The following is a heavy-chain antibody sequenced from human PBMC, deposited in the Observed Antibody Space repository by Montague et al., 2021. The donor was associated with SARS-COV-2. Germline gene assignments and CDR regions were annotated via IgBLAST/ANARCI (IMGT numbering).Heavy chain of an antibody. V-gene: IGHV4-34*01. J-gene: IGHJ6*02. Sequence: SETLSLTCAVYGGSFSGYYWSWIRQPPGKGLEWIGEINHSGSTNYNPSLKSRVTISVNTSKNHFFLELSSVTAADTAVYYCASALPVTTSFYSYYGMGVWGQGTTVTVSS. CDR2: INHSGST. D-gene: IGHD4-17*01. CDR3: ASALPVTTSFYSYYGMGV. CDR1: GGSFSGYY.